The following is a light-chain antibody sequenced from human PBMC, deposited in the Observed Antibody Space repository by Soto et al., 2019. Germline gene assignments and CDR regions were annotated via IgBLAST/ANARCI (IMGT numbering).Light chain of an antibody. CDR1: QGISNY. CDR2: AAS. J-gene: IGKJ5*01. V-gene: IGKV1-16*01. CDR3: QQYNNWPPWT. Sequence: DIQMTQSPSSLSASVGDRVTITCRASQGISNYLAWFQQKPGKAPKPLIYAASSLQSGVLSRFSGSGSGTDFTLIISSLQPEDFAVYYCQQYNNWPPWTFGQGTRLEI.